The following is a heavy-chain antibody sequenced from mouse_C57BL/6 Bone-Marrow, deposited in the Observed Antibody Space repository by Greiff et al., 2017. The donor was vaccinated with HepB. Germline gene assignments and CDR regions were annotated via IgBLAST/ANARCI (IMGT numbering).Heavy chain of an antibody. CDR2: IDPENGDT. CDR3: TPPFLVFCDY. V-gene: IGHV14-4*01. D-gene: IGHD2-2*01. CDR1: GFNIKDDY. Sequence: VQLQQSGAELVRPGASVKLSCTASGFNIKDDYMHWVKQKPEQGLEWIGWIDPENGDTEYASKFQGKATITADTSSNTAYLQLSSLTSEDTAVYYCTPPFLVFCDYWGQGTPLTVSS. J-gene: IGHJ2*01.